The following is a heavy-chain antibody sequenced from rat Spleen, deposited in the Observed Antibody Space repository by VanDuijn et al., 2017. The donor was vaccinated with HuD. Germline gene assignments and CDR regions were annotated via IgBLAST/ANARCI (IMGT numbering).Heavy chain of an antibody. CDR3: VRHDTSGYSNWFTY. D-gene: IGHD4-3*01. V-gene: IGHV5-22*01. CDR1: GFTFSHYE. J-gene: IGHJ3*01. Sequence: EVQLVESGGGLVQPGRSMKLSCAAAGFTFSHYEMAWVRQAPPQGLEWVASIRYDGSSTYYGDSVKGRSTLSRENAKSTLYFLLDSLRSEDTATYYCVRHDTSGYSNWFTYWGQGTLGTVSS. CDR2: IRYDGSST.